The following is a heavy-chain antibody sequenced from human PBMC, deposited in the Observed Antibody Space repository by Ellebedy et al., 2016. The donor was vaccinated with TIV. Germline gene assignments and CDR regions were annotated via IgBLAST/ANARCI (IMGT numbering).Heavy chain of an antibody. CDR3: ARGQDVTAYGTWYFDV. D-gene: IGHD2-2*01. CDR2: ISYDGTNK. CDR1: GFTFSTYV. J-gene: IGHJ2*01. Sequence: GESLKISCAASGFTFSTYVMHWVRQAPGKGLEWVAVISYDGTNKYYADSVRGRFTISRDNSNNTLSLQMNSLRPEDTAMYYCARGQDVTAYGTWYFDVWGRGTLVTVSS. V-gene: IGHV3-30-3*01.